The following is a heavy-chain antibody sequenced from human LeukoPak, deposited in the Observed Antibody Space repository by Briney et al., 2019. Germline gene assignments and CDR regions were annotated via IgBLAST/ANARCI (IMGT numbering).Heavy chain of an antibody. J-gene: IGHJ4*02. V-gene: IGHV3-21*01. CDR1: GFTLSNYS. CDR3: VRDTWVGY. D-gene: IGHD2-15*01. Sequence: GGSLRLSCAASGFTLSNYSMNWVRQAPGKGLEWVSSISSRTNYINYADSVKGRFTISRDNAKNSLYLQMNSLRAEDTAVYYCVRDTWVGYWGQGTLVTVSS. CDR2: ISSRTNYI.